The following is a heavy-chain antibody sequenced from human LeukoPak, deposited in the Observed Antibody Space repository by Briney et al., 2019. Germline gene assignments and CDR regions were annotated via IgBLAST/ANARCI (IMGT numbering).Heavy chain of an antibody. CDR3: ARKGKVAPGYYYYMDV. V-gene: IGHV4-34*01. Sequence: SETLSLTCAVYGGSFSGYYWSWIRQPPGKGLEWIGEINHSGSTNYNPSLKSRVTMSVDTSKNQFSLKLSSVTAADTAVYYCARKGKVAPGYYYYMDVWGKGTTVTVSS. CDR1: GGSFSGYY. D-gene: IGHD1-14*01. J-gene: IGHJ6*03. CDR2: INHSGST.